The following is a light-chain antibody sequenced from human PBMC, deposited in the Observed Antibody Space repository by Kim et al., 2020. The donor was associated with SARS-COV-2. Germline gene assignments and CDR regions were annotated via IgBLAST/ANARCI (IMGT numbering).Light chain of an antibody. CDR2: AAS. V-gene: IGKV1-39*01. J-gene: IGKJ4*01. CDR1: QSIAGY. CDR3: QQSYTPQLT. Sequence: DIQMTQSPSSLSASVGDRVTITCRASQSIAGYVNWYQLKPGKAPRLLIFAASSLEGGVPSRFSGSGSGTDFTLSISSLQPEDFATYACQQSYTPQLTSGGGTKVDIK.